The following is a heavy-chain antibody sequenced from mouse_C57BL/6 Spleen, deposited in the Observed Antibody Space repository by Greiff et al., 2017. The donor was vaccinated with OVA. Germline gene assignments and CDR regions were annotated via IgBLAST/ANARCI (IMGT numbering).Heavy chain of an antibody. CDR2: ISNGGGST. CDR3: ARHVYDGSRWAMDY. Sequence: EVQLVESGGGLVQPGGSLKLSCAASGSTFSDYYMYWVRQTPEKRLEWVAYISNGGGSTYYPDTVKGRFTISRDNAKNTLYLQMSRLKSEDTAMYYCARHVYDGSRWAMDYWGQGTSVTVSS. J-gene: IGHJ4*01. CDR1: GSTFSDYY. V-gene: IGHV5-12*01. D-gene: IGHD2-3*01.